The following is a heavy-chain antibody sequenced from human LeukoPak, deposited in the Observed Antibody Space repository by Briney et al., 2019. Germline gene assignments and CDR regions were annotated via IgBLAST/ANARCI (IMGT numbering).Heavy chain of an antibody. J-gene: IGHJ4*02. D-gene: IGHD3-10*01. V-gene: IGHV4-4*07. Sequence: SETLSLTCTVAGGSISSFHWSWIRQPAGKGLEWIGHFYTSGSTNYNPSLKSRVTMSVDTSKNQLSLKLTSVTAADTAVYYCARASITMVRGVIVYWGQGTLVTVSS. CDR3: ARASITMVRGVIVY. CDR2: FYTSGST. CDR1: GGSISSFH.